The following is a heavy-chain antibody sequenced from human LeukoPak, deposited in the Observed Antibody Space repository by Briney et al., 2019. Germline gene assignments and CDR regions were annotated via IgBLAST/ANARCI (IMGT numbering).Heavy chain of an antibody. CDR3: ARDAAYGSGSYLDY. CDR1: GFTISTYW. CDR2: ISFHEVNK. J-gene: IGHJ4*02. Sequence: GGSLRLSCAASGFTISTYWMSWVRQAPGKGLEWVAVISFHEVNKYYVDSVRGRFTISRDNSKNTLYLQMNSLRAEDTAIYYCARDAAYGSGSYLDYWGQGTLVTVSS. V-gene: IGHV3-30-3*01. D-gene: IGHD3-10*01.